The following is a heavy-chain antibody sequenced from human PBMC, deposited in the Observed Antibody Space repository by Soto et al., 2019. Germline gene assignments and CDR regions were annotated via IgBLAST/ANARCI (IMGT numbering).Heavy chain of an antibody. CDR1: GGSISGYY. D-gene: IGHD4-17*01. CDR2: IYYRGST. V-gene: IGHV4-59*01. CDR3: ARSPAYGDYANLDT. Sequence: SETLSLTCNVSGGSISGYYWSWIRQSPGKGLEYIGYIYYRGSTNYNSSLKSRVTMSVDTSRNQFSLKMNSVTAADTAVYYCARSPAYGDYANLDTWGQGTLGTVS. J-gene: IGHJ5*02.